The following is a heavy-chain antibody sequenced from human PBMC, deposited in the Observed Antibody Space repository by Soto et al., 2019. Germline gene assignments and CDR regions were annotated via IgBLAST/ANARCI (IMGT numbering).Heavy chain of an antibody. CDR2: ITGSNGRT. CDR3: AKEYTSTSRGSFDY. Sequence: EVQLVEFGGGLVQPGGSLRLSCAASGFTFSNYAMNWVRQAPGKGLEWVSGITGSNGRTCYADSVKGRFTISRDNSKNTVYLQMNSVRADDTAVYYCAKEYTSTSRGSFDYWGQGALVTVSS. D-gene: IGHD1-26*01. CDR1: GFTFSNYA. V-gene: IGHV3-23*04. J-gene: IGHJ4*02.